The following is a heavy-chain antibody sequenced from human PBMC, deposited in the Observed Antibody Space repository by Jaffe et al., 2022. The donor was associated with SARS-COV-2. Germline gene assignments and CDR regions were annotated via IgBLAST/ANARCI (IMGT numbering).Heavy chain of an antibody. J-gene: IGHJ6*02. Sequence: EVQLVESGGGLVKPGGSLRLSCAASGFTFSSYSMNWVRQAPGKGLEWVSSISSSSSYIYYADSVKGRFTISRDNAKNSLYLQMNSLRAEDTAVYYCARDPDPYYDFWSGYALLDYYYGMDVWGQGTTVTVSS. V-gene: IGHV3-21*01. CDR1: GFTFSSYS. CDR2: ISSSSSYI. CDR3: ARDPDPYYDFWSGYALLDYYYGMDV. D-gene: IGHD3-3*01.